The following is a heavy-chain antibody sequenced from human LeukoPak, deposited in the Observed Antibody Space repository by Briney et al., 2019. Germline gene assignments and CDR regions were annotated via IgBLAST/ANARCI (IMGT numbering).Heavy chain of an antibody. D-gene: IGHD4/OR15-4a*01. Sequence: GGSLRLSCTASDFTFSNFWMHWVRQAPGNGLVWVSRISSDGSFTSYADSVKGRFTISRDNAKNTLYLQMRGLRAEDTAVYYCASPRGLSSAFDLWGQGTMVTVSS. V-gene: IGHV3-74*01. J-gene: IGHJ3*01. CDR1: DFTFSNFW. CDR3: ASPRGLSSAFDL. CDR2: ISSDGSFT.